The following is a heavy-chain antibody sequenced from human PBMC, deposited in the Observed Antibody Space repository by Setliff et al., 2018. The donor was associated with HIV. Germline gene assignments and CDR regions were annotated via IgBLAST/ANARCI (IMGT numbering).Heavy chain of an antibody. CDR3: ARASRWGSIPFDY. D-gene: IGHD2-21*01. Sequence: LSLTCTVSGGSISTGGYYWSWIRQHPGKGLEWIGYIYNSGGTYYNPSLKSRITMSIDTSKNQFSPKLNSVTAAGTAVYFCARASRWGSIPFDYWGQGTLVTVSS. V-gene: IGHV4-31*03. CDR1: GGSISTGGYY. J-gene: IGHJ4*02. CDR2: IYNSGGT.